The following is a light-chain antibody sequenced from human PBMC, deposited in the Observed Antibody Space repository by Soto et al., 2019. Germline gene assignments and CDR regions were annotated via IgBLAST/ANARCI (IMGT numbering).Light chain of an antibody. Sequence: QSALTQPASVSGSPGQSITISCTGTSSDVGGYNYVSWYQQHPGKAPKLLIYDVSNRPSGASNRFSGSKSGTTASLTISGLPAEDEDDYYCSSYSGSTSFHYVFGTGTKLTVL. CDR2: DVS. J-gene: IGLJ1*01. V-gene: IGLV2-14*01. CDR1: SSDVGGYNY. CDR3: SSYSGSTSFHYV.